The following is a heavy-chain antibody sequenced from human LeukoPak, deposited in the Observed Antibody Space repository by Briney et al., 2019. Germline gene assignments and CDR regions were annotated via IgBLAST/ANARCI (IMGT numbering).Heavy chain of an antibody. V-gene: IGHV3-30*18. CDR3: ANLDYDYVWGSYRPYYFDY. Sequence: GGSLRLSCAASGFTFSSYGMHWVRQAPGKGLEWVAVISYDGSNKYYADSVKGRFTISRDNSKNTLSLQMNSLRAEDTAVYYCANLDYDYVWGSYRPYYFDYWGQGTLVTVSS. CDR1: GFTFSSYG. D-gene: IGHD3-16*02. CDR2: ISYDGSNK. J-gene: IGHJ4*02.